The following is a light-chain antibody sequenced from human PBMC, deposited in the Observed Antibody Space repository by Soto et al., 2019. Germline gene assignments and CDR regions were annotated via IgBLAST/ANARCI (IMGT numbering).Light chain of an antibody. Sequence: EILLTQSPGTLSLSPGERATLSCGASESVSSNLAWYQQRPGQAPRLVIYGASTRATGIPARFSGGGSGTEFTLTISSLQSEDFAVYYCQQYNSWTPITFGPGKDWRL. CDR1: ESVSSN. V-gene: IGKV3-15*01. CDR2: GAS. CDR3: QQYNSWTPIT. J-gene: IGKJ5*01.